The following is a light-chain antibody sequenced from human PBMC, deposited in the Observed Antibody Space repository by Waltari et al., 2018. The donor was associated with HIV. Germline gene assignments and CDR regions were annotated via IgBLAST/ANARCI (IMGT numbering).Light chain of an antibody. Sequence: QSVLTQPPSVSAAPGQKVTISCSGSSSNIGNNYVSWYQQLPGTAPKLLIYDEKKRPSGIPDRFSGSKSGTSATLGITGLQTGDEADYYCGTWDSSLSAGLFGGGTKLTVL. J-gene: IGLJ2*01. CDR2: DEK. CDR1: SSNIGNNY. V-gene: IGLV1-51*01. CDR3: GTWDSSLSAGL.